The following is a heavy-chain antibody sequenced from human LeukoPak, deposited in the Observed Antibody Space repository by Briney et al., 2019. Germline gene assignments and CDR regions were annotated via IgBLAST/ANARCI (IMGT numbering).Heavy chain of an antibody. CDR2: VSYDGSNK. D-gene: IGHD3-22*01. Sequence: VRSLRLSCAPSGFTFRSFAMHWVPEAPGKGLEWVAVVSYDGSNKSCADSVKGRFTISRDYSKNTLYLHMNSLRAEDTAVSYCARDNYYDSSGYLEYWDQGPLVTVSS. J-gene: IGHJ4*02. CDR3: ARDNYYDSSGYLEY. V-gene: IGHV3-30-3*01. CDR1: GFTFRSFA.